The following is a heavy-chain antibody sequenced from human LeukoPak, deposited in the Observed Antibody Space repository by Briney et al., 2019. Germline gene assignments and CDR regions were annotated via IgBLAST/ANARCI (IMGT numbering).Heavy chain of an antibody. J-gene: IGHJ4*02. CDR3: ARPYYDSSAPPYDY. CDR2: ISAYNGNT. V-gene: IGHV1-18*01. CDR1: GYTFTSYG. Sequence: ASVKVSCKASGYTFTSYGISWVRQAPGQGLEWMGWISAYNGNTNYAQKLQGRVTMTTDTSTSTAYVELRSLRSDDTAVYYCARPYYDSSAPPYDYWGQGTLVTVSS. D-gene: IGHD3-22*01.